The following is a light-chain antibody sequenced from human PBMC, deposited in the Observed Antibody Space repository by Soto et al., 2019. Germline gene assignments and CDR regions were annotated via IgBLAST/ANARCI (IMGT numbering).Light chain of an antibody. Sequence: IQLTQSPSSLSASVGDRVTITFRASQGISSYLAWYQQKPGKAPKLLIYAASTLQSGVPSRFSGTGSGTEFTLTISSLQPDDFATYYCQQYHSYSTFGQGTKVDIK. V-gene: IGKV1-9*01. CDR3: QQYHSYST. CDR2: AAS. CDR1: QGISSY. J-gene: IGKJ1*01.